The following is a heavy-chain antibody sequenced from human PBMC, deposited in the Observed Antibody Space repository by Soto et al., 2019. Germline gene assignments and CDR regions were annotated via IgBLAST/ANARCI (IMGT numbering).Heavy chain of an antibody. V-gene: IGHV1-69*13. D-gene: IGHD3-22*01. CDR1: GGTFSSYA. CDR2: IIPIFGTA. Sequence: GASVKVSCKASGGTFSSYAISWVRQAPGQGLEWMGGIIPIFGTANYAQKFQGRVTITADESTSTAYMELSSLRSEDTAVYYCARERSYLYDSSGYFDYWGQGTLVTV. J-gene: IGHJ4*02. CDR3: ARERSYLYDSSGYFDY.